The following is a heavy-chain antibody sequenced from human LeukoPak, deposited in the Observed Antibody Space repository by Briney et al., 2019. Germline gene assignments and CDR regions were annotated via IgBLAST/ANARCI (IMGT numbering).Heavy chain of an antibody. CDR2: TYYRSKWYN. D-gene: IGHD6-6*01. V-gene: IGHV6-1*01. CDR1: GDSVSSNSAA. Sequence: SQTLSLTCAISGDSVSSNSAAWNWIRQSPSRGLEWLGRTYYRSKWYNDYAVSVKSRITINPDTSKNQFSLQLNSVTPEDTAVYYCARAMYSSSGNYYYYMDVWGKGTTVTVSS. CDR3: ARAMYSSSGNYYYYMDV. J-gene: IGHJ6*03.